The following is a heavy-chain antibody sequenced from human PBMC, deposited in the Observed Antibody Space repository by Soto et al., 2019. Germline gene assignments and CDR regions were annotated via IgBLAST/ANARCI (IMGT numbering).Heavy chain of an antibody. CDR1: GFSFENYG. CDR2: IWHDGSGT. CDR3: VRDPVALRNRVRVGYFNL. V-gene: IGHV3-33*01. D-gene: IGHD1-26*01. J-gene: IGHJ2*01. Sequence: QVQMVESGGGVVQPGRSLRLSCAASGFSFENYGMHWVRQAPGRGLEWVAIIWHDGSGTYYADALKGRFTISRDNSKNTLFLQMDSLTVEDTAVYYCVRDPVALRNRVRVGYFNLWGRGTQVTVSS.